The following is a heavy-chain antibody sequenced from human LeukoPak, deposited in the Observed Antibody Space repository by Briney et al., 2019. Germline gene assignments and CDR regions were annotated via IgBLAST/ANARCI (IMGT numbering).Heavy chain of an antibody. Sequence: SETLSLTCTVSGGSISSGSYYWSWIRQPAGKGLEWIGRIYTSGSTNYNPSLKSRVTISVDTSKNQFSLKLSSVTAADTAVYYCARVVRGYSGYDYRPYYMDVWGKGTTVTVSS. D-gene: IGHD5-12*01. V-gene: IGHV4-61*02. CDR3: ARVVRGYSGYDYRPYYMDV. J-gene: IGHJ6*03. CDR2: IYTSGST. CDR1: GGSISSGSYY.